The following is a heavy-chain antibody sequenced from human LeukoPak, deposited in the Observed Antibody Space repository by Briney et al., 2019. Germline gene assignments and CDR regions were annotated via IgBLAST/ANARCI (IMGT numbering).Heavy chain of an antibody. J-gene: IGHJ6*02. CDR3: SRSGYSVYYYGMDV. CDR2: IYYSGST. D-gene: IGHD3-22*01. Sequence: SETLSLTCTVSGGSISSGDYYWSWIRQHPGKGLEWIGYIYYSGSTYYNPSLKSRVTMSVDTSKNQFSLKLRSVTAADTAIYYCSRSGYSVYYYGMDVWGQGTTVTVSS. CDR1: GGSISSGDYY. V-gene: IGHV4-31*03.